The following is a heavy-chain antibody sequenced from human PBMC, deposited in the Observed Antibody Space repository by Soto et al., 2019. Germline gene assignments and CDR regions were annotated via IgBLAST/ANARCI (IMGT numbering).Heavy chain of an antibody. CDR3: ARYGSRTSYPTTFAY. CDR1: GGSISSGGYY. CDR2: IYYSGST. D-gene: IGHD3-10*01. Sequence: QVQLQESGPGLVKPSQTLSLTCTVSGGSISSGGYYWSWIRQHPGKGLECIGYIYYSGSTYYNPSPKRRVTISVAASENQFSLKLSSVTAADTSVYYCARYGSRTSYPTTFAYWGQGTLVTVSS. J-gene: IGHJ4*02. V-gene: IGHV4-31*03.